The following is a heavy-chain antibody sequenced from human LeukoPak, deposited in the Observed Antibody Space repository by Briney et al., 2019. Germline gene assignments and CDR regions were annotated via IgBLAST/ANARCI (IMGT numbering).Heavy chain of an antibody. Sequence: GGSLRLSCAASGFTFSNYWMSWVRQAPGKGLEWVANIKQDGSEIYSVDSVKGRFTISRDNAKNSLYLQMNSLRAEDTAVYYCAKDVELDYYDSSGYYFTSRWFDPWGQGTLVTVSS. CDR3: AKDVELDYYDSSGYYFTSRWFDP. J-gene: IGHJ5*02. CDR2: IKQDGSEI. D-gene: IGHD3-22*01. CDR1: GFTFSNYW. V-gene: IGHV3-7*01.